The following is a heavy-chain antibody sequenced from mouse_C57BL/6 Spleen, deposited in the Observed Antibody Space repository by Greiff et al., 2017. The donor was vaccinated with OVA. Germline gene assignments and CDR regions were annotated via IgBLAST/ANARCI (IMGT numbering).Heavy chain of an antibody. CDR2: ISSGGDYI. D-gene: IGHD2-4*01. J-gene: IGHJ2*01. CDR1: GFTFSSYA. V-gene: IGHV5-9-1*02. Sequence: EVMLVESGEGLVKPGGSLKLSCAASGFTFSSYAMSWVRQTPEKRLEWVAYISSGGDYIYYADTVKGRFTISRDNARNTLYLQMSSLKSEDTAMYYCTRDGDYDGALDYWGQGTTLTVSS. CDR3: TRDGDYDGALDY.